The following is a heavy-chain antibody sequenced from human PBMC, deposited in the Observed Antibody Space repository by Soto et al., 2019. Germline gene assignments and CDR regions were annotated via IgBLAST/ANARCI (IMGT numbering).Heavy chain of an antibody. Sequence: QVQLQESCPGLVKPSETLSLTCTVSGGSISSYYWSWIRQPPGKGLEWIGYIYYSGSTNYNPSLKSRVTISVDTSKNPFSLKLSSVTAADTAVYYCARVSTIFGVVTPYYFDYWGQGTLVTVSS. CDR2: IYYSGST. V-gene: IGHV4-59*01. CDR3: ARVSTIFGVVTPYYFDY. D-gene: IGHD3-3*01. CDR1: GGSISSYY. J-gene: IGHJ4*02.